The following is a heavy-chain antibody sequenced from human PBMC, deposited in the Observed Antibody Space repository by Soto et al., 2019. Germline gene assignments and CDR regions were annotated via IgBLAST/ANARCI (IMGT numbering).Heavy chain of an antibody. Sequence: QVQLVQSGAEVKKPGSSVKVSCKASGDTFSFYTLNWVRQAPGQGFEWVGRVNPILAMSSSAQKFQGRVSMFAEKSTGTGYMELRSLRSDDTAVYYCATSYGSGSSPFDYWGQGILVTVSS. V-gene: IGHV1-69*02. J-gene: IGHJ4*02. CDR1: GDTFSFYT. D-gene: IGHD3-10*01. CDR2: VNPILAMS. CDR3: ATSYGSGSSPFDY.